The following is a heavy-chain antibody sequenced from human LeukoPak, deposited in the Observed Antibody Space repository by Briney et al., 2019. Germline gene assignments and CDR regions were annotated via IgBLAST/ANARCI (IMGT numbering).Heavy chain of an antibody. D-gene: IGHD2-2*01. CDR3: ARVGTTNYYFYYMDV. Sequence: GGSLRLSCAASGFTFSTYTMNWVRQAPGKGLEWVSYVSSSGGTIYYADSVKGRFTISRDNAKNSLYLQMNSLGAEDTAVYYCARVGTTNYYFYYMDVWGKGTTVTVSS. V-gene: IGHV3-48*04. CDR2: VSSSGGTI. J-gene: IGHJ6*03. CDR1: GFTFSTYT.